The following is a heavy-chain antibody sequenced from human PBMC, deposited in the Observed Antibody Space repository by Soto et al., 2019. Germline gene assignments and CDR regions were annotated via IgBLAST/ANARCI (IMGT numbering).Heavy chain of an antibody. CDR3: ARGEVRGPFDI. CDR1: GGSMNSHDYY. CDR2: IHNSGRT. D-gene: IGHD3-10*01. Sequence: QQQLQESGPGLVKPSQTLSLTCTVSGGSMNSHDYYWSWIRQPPGKGLEWIGYIHNSGRTYYNPSLKSRLTISSDMSRNQFSLRLKSVTAADTALYFCARGEVRGPFDIWGQGTKVTVSS. V-gene: IGHV4-30-4*01. J-gene: IGHJ3*02.